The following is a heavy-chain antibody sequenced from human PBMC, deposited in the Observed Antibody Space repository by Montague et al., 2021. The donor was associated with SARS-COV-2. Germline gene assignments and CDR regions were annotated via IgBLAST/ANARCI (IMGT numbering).Heavy chain of an antibody. J-gene: IGHJ4*02. CDR1: GFTISNYV. D-gene: IGHD4-23*01. V-gene: IGHV3-30*04. CDR3: AKGRTIIINSPFDY. CDR2: LSYDERNQ. Sequence: SLRLSCAASGFTISNYVLHWVRQAPGKGLEWVALLSYDERNQYYADSVKGRFTIIRDNSKTTLYLQMNSLTIDDTAVYYCAKGRTIIINSPFDYWGQGTPVTVSS.